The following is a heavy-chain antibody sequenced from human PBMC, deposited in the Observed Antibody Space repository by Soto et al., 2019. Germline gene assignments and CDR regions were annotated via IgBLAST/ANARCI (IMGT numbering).Heavy chain of an antibody. CDR1: GGSISSEYFH. V-gene: IGHV4-30-4*08. D-gene: IGHD3-10*01. CDR2: IHYTGSI. CDR3: ARADDGVDRDYYGVDV. Sequence: QVQLQQSGPGLVEPSQTLSLTCAVSGGSISSEYFHWTWIRQSPGKGLEWIGYIHYTGSIMYNPSFKSRLTRAVATTKNQFSRQLTSVTAADTAVYFCARADDGVDRDYYGVDVWGQGDTGTVSS. J-gene: IGHJ6*02.